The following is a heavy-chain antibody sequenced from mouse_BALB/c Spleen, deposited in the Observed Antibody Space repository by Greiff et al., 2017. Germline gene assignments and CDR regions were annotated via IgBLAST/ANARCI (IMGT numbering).Heavy chain of an antibody. CDR2: IDTSDSYT. CDR3: ARSGTTVDY. J-gene: IGHJ2*01. D-gene: IGHD1-1*01. Sequence: QVQLKQPGAELVMPGASVKMSCKASGYTFTDYWMHWVKQRPGQGLEWIGAIDTSDSYTSYNQKFKGKATLTVDESSSTAYMQLSSLTSEDSAVYYCARSGTTVDYWGQGTTLTVSS. CDR1: GYTFTDYW. V-gene: IGHV1-69*01.